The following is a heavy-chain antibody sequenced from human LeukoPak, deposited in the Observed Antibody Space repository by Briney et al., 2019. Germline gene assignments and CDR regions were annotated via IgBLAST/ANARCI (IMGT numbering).Heavy chain of an antibody. V-gene: IGHV1-46*01. J-gene: IGHJ4*02. CDR1: GYTFISYY. D-gene: IGHD4-11*01. Sequence: SVIHYRKASGYTFISYYIHWVRQAPGQGLEWMGIIDPSGGSTTYAPKFQGRLTVTRDTSTSTVYMELSSLRSDDTAVYYCARDQDYPHPRFDCWGQATLVHVSS. CDR3: ARDQDYPHPRFDC. CDR2: IDPSGGST.